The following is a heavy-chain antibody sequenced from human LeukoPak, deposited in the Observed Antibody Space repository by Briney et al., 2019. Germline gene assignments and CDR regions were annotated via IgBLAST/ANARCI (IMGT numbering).Heavy chain of an antibody. D-gene: IGHD5-24*01. CDR3: ARRRDGYNDRGY. CDR1: GFTFSSYW. Sequence: SGGSLRLSCAASGFTFSSYWMHWVRQAPGKGLVWVSRINSDGSSTSYADSVKGRFTISRDNAKNTLYLQMNSLRAEDTAVYYCARRRDGYNDRGYWGLGTLVTVSS. CDR2: INSDGSST. J-gene: IGHJ4*02. V-gene: IGHV3-74*01.